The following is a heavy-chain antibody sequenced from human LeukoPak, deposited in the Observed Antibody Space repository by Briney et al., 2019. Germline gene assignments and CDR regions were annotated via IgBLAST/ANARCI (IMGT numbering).Heavy chain of an antibody. CDR3: ARISSPYDYDY. D-gene: IGHD2-2*01. Sequence: WGSLRLSCAASGFTFRSYGMRWVCQAPGKGLEYVAAISSNGGSTDYANSVKGRFTISRDNSKNKLYLQMGSLRAEDMAVYYCARISSPYDYDYWGQRTVVPVSS. CDR2: ISSNGGST. V-gene: IGHV3-64*01. J-gene: IGHJ4*02. CDR1: GFTFRSYG.